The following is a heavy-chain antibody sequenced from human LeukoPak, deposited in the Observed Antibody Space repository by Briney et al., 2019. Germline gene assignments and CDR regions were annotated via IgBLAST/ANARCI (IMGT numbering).Heavy chain of an antibody. CDR3: ARDSYQDYYGRFDP. J-gene: IGHJ5*02. Sequence: GGSLRLSCAASGFTFSSYSMNWVRQAPGKRLEWVAVIWDDGNNKRYANSVNGRFTISRDNSENTLYLQMNGLTAEDTAMYYCARDSYQDYYGRFDPWGQGTLVIVSS. V-gene: IGHV3-33*08. D-gene: IGHD3-10*01. CDR1: GFTFSSYS. CDR2: IWDDGNNK.